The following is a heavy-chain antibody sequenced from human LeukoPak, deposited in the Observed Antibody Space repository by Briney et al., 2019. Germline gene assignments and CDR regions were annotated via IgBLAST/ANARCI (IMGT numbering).Heavy chain of an antibody. D-gene: IGHD3-22*01. J-gene: IGHJ4*02. V-gene: IGHV3-30*04. CDR1: GFTFSSYA. Sequence: GRSLRLSCAASGFTFSSYAMHWVRQAPGKGLEWVAVISYDGSNKYYADSVKGRFTISRDNSKNTLYLQMNSLRAEDTAVYYCAKEKAVYYYDSSGVDYWGQGTLVTVSS. CDR2: ISYDGSNK. CDR3: AKEKAVYYYDSSGVDY.